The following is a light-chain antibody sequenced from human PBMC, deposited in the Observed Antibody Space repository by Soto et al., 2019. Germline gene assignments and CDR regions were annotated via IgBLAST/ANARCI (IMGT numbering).Light chain of an antibody. Sequence: EFVLTQSPGTLSLSPGERATLSCRASQSISSSFLAWYQQKPGQAPRLLIYGASSRGTGIPDRFSGSGSVTDFTLTISRREPEDFAVYYCQHYGSSPPFTVGGGTKVEIK. CDR3: QHYGSSPPFT. CDR2: GAS. CDR1: QSISSSF. V-gene: IGKV3-20*01. J-gene: IGKJ4*01.